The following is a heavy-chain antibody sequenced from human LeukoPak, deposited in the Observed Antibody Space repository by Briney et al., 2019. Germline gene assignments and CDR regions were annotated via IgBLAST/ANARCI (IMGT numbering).Heavy chain of an antibody. CDR1: GYTFTGYY. J-gene: IGHJ4*02. V-gene: IGHV1-2*06. CDR2: INPNSGGT. Sequence: GASVKVTCKASGYTFTGYYMHWVRQAPGQGLEWMGRINPNSGGTNYAQKFQGRVTMTRDTSISTACMELSRLRSDDTAVYYCARDPEIRHYYDFWSGYRPAFDYWGQGTVVTVSS. CDR3: ARDPEIRHYYDFWSGYRPAFDY. D-gene: IGHD3-3*01.